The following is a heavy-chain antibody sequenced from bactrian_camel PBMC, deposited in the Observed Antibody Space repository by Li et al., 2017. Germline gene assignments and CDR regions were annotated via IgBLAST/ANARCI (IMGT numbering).Heavy chain of an antibody. V-gene: IGHV3-3*01. CDR3: AAVAEGRAVEGGGSLWAIFESGY. D-gene: IGHD3*01. Sequence: HVQLVESGGGSVQAGGTLRLSCAASGYTSSVKFVAWFRQGPGEGREVVASISTSGGSPYYADSVKGRCTIAQDNAKNTVYLQLNSLKPEDTAMYYCAAVAEGRAVEGGGSLWAIFESGYWGQGTQVTVS. CDR1: GYTSSVKF. J-gene: IGHJ4*01. CDR2: ISTSGGSP.